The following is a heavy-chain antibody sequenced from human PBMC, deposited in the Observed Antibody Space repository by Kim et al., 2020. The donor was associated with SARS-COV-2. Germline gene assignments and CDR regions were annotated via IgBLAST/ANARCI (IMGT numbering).Heavy chain of an antibody. CDR3: AGLQDIRGNYGSDF. CDR1: GGSFRGYY. J-gene: IGHJ4*02. D-gene: IGHD2-15*01. Sequence: SETLSLTCAVFGGSFRGYYWSWIRQPPGKGLEWIGEIDHSGSTNYNPSLSRVVISIDMSKNQFSLRVTSVTAADTAMYYCAGLQDIRGNYGSDFWGQGTLVTVSS. CDR2: IDHSGST. V-gene: IGHV4-34*01.